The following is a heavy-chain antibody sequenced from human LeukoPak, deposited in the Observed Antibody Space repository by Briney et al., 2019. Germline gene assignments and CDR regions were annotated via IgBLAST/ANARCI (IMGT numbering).Heavy chain of an antibody. Sequence: SETLSLTCAVYGGSFSGYYWSWIRQPPGKGLEWIGEINHSGSTNYNPSLKSRVTISVDTSKNQFSLKLSSVTAADTAVYYCATLKGGEDTEIDYWGQGTLVTVSS. CDR1: GGSFSGYY. V-gene: IGHV4-34*01. CDR2: INHSGST. J-gene: IGHJ4*02. D-gene: IGHD2-15*01. CDR3: ATLKGGEDTEIDY.